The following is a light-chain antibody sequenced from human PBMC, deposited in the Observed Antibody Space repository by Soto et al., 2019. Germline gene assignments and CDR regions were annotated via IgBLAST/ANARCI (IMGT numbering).Light chain of an antibody. V-gene: IGKV3-15*01. CDR3: QQYNNWPPDRT. Sequence: EIVMTQSPATLSVSPGERATLSCRASQSVSCNFAWYQQKPGQAPRLLIFGASTRATGIPARFSGRGSGTEFNLTISSLQSEDFAIYFCQQYNNWPPDRTFGQGTKVEIK. CDR1: QSVSCN. J-gene: IGKJ1*01. CDR2: GAS.